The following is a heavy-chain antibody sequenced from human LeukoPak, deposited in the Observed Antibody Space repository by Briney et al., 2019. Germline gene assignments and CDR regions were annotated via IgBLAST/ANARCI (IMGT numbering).Heavy chain of an antibody. CDR1: GFTFSSYE. CDR3: ARDPATGDYYDSSGYTIQH. CDR2: ISSSGSTI. D-gene: IGHD3-22*01. Sequence: HPGGSLRLSCAASGFTFSSYEMNWVRQAPGKGLEWVSYISSSGSTIYYADSVKGRFTISRDNAKNSLYPQMNSLRAEDTAVYYCARDPATGDYYDSSGYTIQHWGQGTLVTVSS. J-gene: IGHJ1*01. V-gene: IGHV3-48*03.